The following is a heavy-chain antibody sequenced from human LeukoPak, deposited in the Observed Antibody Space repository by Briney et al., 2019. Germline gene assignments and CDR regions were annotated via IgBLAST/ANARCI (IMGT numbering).Heavy chain of an antibody. CDR2: ISPSGDIT. Sequence: WGSLRLSCAASGFTFSNHGMNWVRQAPGKGLEWVSGISPSGDITYYADSVKGRFTISRDNAKNSLYLQMNSLRAEDTALYYCAREVLIDSYFYYMDVWGKGTTVTVSS. J-gene: IGHJ6*03. D-gene: IGHD1-1*01. V-gene: IGHV3-23*01. CDR1: GFTFSNHG. CDR3: AREVLIDSYFYYMDV.